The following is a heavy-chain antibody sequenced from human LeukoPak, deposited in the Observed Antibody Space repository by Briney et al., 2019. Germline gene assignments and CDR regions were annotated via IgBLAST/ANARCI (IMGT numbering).Heavy chain of an antibody. D-gene: IGHD5-18*01. Sequence: GGSLRLSCAASGFTVSSNYMSWVRQAPGKGLEWVSSISSSSSYIYYADSVKGRFTISRDNAKNSLYLQMNSLRAEDTAVYYCARPIQPWGVGGFDYWGQGTLVTVSS. V-gene: IGHV3-21*01. CDR2: ISSSSSYI. CDR1: GFTVSSNY. J-gene: IGHJ4*02. CDR3: ARPIQPWGVGGFDY.